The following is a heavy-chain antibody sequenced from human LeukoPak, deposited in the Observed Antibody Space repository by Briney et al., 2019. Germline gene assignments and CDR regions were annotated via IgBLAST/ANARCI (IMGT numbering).Heavy chain of an antibody. CDR1: GFTFGDYA. J-gene: IGHJ5*02. CDR3: TRAAMTTRPVFNWFDP. V-gene: IGHV3-49*04. CDR2: IRSKAYGGTT. Sequence: PGGSLRLSCTAPGFTFGDYAMSWVRQAPGKGLEWVGFIRSKAYGGTTEYAASVKGRFTISRDDSKSIAYLQMNSLKTEDTAVYYCTRAAMTTRPVFNWFDPWGQGTLVTVSS. D-gene: IGHD4-17*01.